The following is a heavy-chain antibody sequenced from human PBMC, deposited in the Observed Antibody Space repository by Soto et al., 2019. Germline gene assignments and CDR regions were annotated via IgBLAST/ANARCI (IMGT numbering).Heavy chain of an antibody. V-gene: IGHV1-69*12. CDR3: ARGSDGEEQILQVPAL. CDR2: IIPVYGTA. D-gene: IGHD3-10*01. CDR1: GGTFSSYA. J-gene: IGHJ4*02. Sequence: QVQLVQSGAEVKKPGSSVKVSCKASGGTFSSYAIFWVRQAPGQGLEWMGGIIPVYGTANYAQKFQGRLTISADESMTTAYMELSSLRSEDPDVYYCARGSDGEEQILQVPALWGQGTVVTVAS.